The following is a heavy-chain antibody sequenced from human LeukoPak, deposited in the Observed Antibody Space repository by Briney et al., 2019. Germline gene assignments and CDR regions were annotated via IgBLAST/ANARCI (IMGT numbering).Heavy chain of an antibody. Sequence: GGSLRLSCAASGFTFSSYAMSWVRQAPGKGLVWVSAISGSGGSTYYADSVKGRFTISRDNSKNTLYLQMNSLRAEDTAVYYCAKDLGDGYNLNFDYWGQGTLVTVSS. CDR1: GFTFSSYA. V-gene: IGHV3-23*01. J-gene: IGHJ4*02. CDR3: AKDLGDGYNLNFDY. D-gene: IGHD5-24*01. CDR2: ISGSGGST.